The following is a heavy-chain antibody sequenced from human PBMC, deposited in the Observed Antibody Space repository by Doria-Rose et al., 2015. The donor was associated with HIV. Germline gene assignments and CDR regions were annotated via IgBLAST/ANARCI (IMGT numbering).Heavy chain of an antibody. CDR1: GFSFSTYS. D-gene: IGHD4-17*01. Sequence: EVQLVESGGGLVKPGGSLRLSCVASGFSFSTYSMHWVRQAPGKGLEWISSISSTGRYIYYADSVKGRFTISRDNAKNSLSLQMNSLRAEDTAVYYCARDDASVTYKYYGMDVWGRGTAVTVSS. V-gene: IGHV3-21*01. J-gene: IGHJ6*02. CDR2: ISSTGRYI. CDR3: ARDDASVTYKYYGMDV.